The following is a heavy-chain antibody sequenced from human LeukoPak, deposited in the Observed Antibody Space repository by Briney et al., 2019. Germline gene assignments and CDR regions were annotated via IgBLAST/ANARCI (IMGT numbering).Heavy chain of an antibody. CDR1: GFTSSSYW. Sequence: GGSLRLSCAASGFTSSSYWMSWVRQAPGKGLEWVANIKQDGSEKYYVDSVKGRFTISRDNAKNSLYLQMNSLRAEDTAVYYCARDIPLAGEEEGPNWFDPWGQGTLVTVSS. CDR3: ARDIPLAGEEEGPNWFDP. J-gene: IGHJ5*02. CDR2: IKQDGSEK. D-gene: IGHD6-19*01. V-gene: IGHV3-7*03.